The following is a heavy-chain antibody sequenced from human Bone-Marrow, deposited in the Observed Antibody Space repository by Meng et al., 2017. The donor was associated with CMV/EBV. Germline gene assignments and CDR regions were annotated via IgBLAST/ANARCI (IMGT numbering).Heavy chain of an antibody. D-gene: IGHD2-2*02. CDR2: ISAYNGNT. Sequence: ASVKVSCKASGYTFTSYGISWVRQAPGQGLEWMGWISAYNGNTNYAQKLQGRVTMTTDTSTSTAYMELRSLRSDDTAVYYCARADYCSSTNCYTGGYYYGMDVWGQGTTVTVSS. CDR3: ARADYCSSTNCYTGGYYYGMDV. CDR1: GYTFTSYG. V-gene: IGHV1-18*01. J-gene: IGHJ6*02.